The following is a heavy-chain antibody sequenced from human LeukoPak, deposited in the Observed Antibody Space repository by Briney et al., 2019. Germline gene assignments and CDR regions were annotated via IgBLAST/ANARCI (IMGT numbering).Heavy chain of an antibody. D-gene: IGHD3-22*01. CDR3: TTPYYYDSSGSMTGSGY. Sequence: GGSLRLSCAASGFTFSNAWMSWVRQAPGKGLEWVGRIKSKTDGGTTDYAALVKGRFTISRDDSKNTLYLQMNSLKTEDTAVYYCTTPYYYDSSGSMTGSGYWGQGTLVTVSS. J-gene: IGHJ4*02. CDR1: GFTFSNAW. V-gene: IGHV3-15*01. CDR2: IKSKTDGGTT.